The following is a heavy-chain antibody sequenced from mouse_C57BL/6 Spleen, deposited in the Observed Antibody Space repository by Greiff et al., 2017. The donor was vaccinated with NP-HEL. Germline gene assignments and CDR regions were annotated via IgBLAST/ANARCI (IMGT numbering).Heavy chain of an antibody. CDR1: GFSLTSYG. D-gene: IGHD2-2*01. CDR3: AKNLPGYYYAMDY. J-gene: IGHJ4*01. CDR2: IWRGGST. Sequence: VMLVESGPGLVQPSQSLSITCTVSGFSLTSYGVHWVRQSPGKGLEWLGVIWRGGSTDYNAAFMSRLSITKDNSKSQVFFKMNSLQADDTAIYYCAKNLPGYYYAMDYWGQGTSVTVSS. V-gene: IGHV2-5*01.